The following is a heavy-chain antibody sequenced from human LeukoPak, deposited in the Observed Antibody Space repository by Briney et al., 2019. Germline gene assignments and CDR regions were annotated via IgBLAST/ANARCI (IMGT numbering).Heavy chain of an antibody. Sequence: GGSLRLSCAASGFTFSSYSMNWVRQAPGKGLEWVSSISNSSSYIYYADSVKGRFTISRDNAKNSLYLQMNSLRAEDTVVYYCAREAVAGDGYFQHWGQGTLVTVSS. CDR1: GFTFSSYS. D-gene: IGHD6-19*01. J-gene: IGHJ1*01. V-gene: IGHV3-21*01. CDR2: ISNSSSYI. CDR3: AREAVAGDGYFQH.